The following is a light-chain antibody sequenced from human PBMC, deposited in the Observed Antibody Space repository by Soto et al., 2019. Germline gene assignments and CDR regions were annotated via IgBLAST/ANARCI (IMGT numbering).Light chain of an antibody. V-gene: IGKV1-5*03. CDR1: QSISSW. Sequence: DIQMTQSPSTLSASVGDRVTITCRASQSISSWLAWYQQKPGKAPKLLIYKASSLESGVPSRFSGSGSGTEFTLTISSLQPDDFATYYCQHYNSYSPMTFGQGTKVEIK. CDR2: KAS. J-gene: IGKJ1*01. CDR3: QHYNSYSPMT.